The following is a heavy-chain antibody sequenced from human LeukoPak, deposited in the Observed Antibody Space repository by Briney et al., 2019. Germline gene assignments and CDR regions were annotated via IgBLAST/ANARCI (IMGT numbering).Heavy chain of an antibody. D-gene: IGHD3-16*01. J-gene: IGHJ4*02. CDR3: ARQYYGYSGGGLDY. CDR1: SDSIFTSNW. CDR2: IYHSGST. V-gene: IGHV4-4*02. Sequence: SETLSLTCTVSSDSIFTSNWWSWVRQPPGKGLEWIGEIYHSGSTNYNPSLKSRVTISVETSKNQFSLKLNSVTAADTALYYCARQYYGYSGGGLDYWGQGTLVTVSS.